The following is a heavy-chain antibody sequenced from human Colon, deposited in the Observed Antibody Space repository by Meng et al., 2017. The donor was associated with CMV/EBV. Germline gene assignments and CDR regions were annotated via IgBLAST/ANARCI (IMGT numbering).Heavy chain of an antibody. CDR3: ARAGDIVEVSDPLRKNYYYYGMDL. D-gene: IGHD2-15*01. CDR1: EFTLSPYA. V-gene: IGHV3-30*04. Sequence: GGSLRLSCTASEFTLSPYALHWVRQAPGKGLEWVALISFDGRTKYNTDSVKGRFTISRDSSKNTVYLHINSLRGEDTAVYYCARAGDIVEVSDPLRKNYYYYGMDLWGQGTTVTVSS. CDR2: ISFDGRTK. J-gene: IGHJ6*02.